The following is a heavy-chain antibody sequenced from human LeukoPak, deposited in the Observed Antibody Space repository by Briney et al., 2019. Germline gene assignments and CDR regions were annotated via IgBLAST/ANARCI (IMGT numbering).Heavy chain of an antibody. V-gene: IGHV3-53*01. D-gene: IGHD5-18*01. CDR2: IYSADST. J-gene: IGHJ4*02. CDR3: ASGLRAVWIQLSGPDY. CDR1: GFSVSSNY. Sequence: GGPLTLSCAASGFSVSSNYMCWVRQAPGKGLEWVSLIYSADSTYYADSVKGRFTISRDNSKNTLYLHMNNLRVEDTAVYYCASGLRAVWIQLSGPDYWGQGALVTVS.